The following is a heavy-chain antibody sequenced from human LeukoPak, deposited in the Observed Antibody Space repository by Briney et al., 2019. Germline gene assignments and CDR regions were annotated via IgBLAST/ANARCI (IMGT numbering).Heavy chain of an antibody. Sequence: GGSLRLSCAASGLTGSHNYVSWVRQAPGEGLEWVSAIHTSGDTCYADSVKGRFTISRDTSKNTLYLQINSLRVEDTAVYYCIVFGDSNHWGQGTLVTVSS. V-gene: IGHV3-53*01. J-gene: IGHJ5*02. CDR1: GLTGSHNY. D-gene: IGHD4-17*01. CDR2: IHTSGDT. CDR3: IVFGDSNH.